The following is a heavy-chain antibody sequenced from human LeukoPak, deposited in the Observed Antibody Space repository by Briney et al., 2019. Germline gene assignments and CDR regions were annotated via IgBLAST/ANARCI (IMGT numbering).Heavy chain of an antibody. V-gene: IGHV4-59*12. CDR3: ARGLPKMATAYYFDY. CDR1: GGSISSYY. CDR2: IYYSGST. Sequence: PSETLSLTCTVSGGSISSYYWSWIRQPPGKGLEWIGYIYYSGSTNYNPSLKSRVTISVDTSKNQFSLKLSSVTAADTAVYYCARGLPKMATAYYFDYWGQGTLVTVSS. D-gene: IGHD5-24*01. J-gene: IGHJ4*02.